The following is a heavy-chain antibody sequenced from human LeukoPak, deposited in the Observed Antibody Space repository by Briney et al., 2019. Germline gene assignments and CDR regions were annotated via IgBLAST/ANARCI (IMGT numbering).Heavy chain of an antibody. V-gene: IGHV3-33*06. CDR1: VFTFNHFG. J-gene: IGHJ4*02. CDR2: IWSDGSNK. Sequence: GGSLRLSCAASVFTFNHFGMHWVRQAPGKGLEWVAVIWSDGSNKFYADSVRGRFTISRDDSRKTVYLQMDRMTAEDTAIYYCAKDAQRGFDYSNSLEYWGQGALVTVSS. CDR3: AKDAQRGFDYSNSLEY. D-gene: IGHD4-11*01.